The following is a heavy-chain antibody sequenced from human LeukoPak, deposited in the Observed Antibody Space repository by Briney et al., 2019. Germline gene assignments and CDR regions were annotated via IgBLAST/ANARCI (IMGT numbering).Heavy chain of an antibody. J-gene: IGHJ4*02. CDR2: ISWNSGSI. CDR1: GFTFDDYA. D-gene: IGHD5-24*01. V-gene: IGHV3-9*01. CDR3: AKAGGGYNYGYSDY. Sequence: GRSLRLSCAASGFTFDDYAMHWVRQAPGKGLEWVSGISWNSGSIGYADSVKGRFTISRDNAKNSLYLQMNSLRAEDTALYYCAKAGGGYNYGYSDYWSQGTLVTVSS.